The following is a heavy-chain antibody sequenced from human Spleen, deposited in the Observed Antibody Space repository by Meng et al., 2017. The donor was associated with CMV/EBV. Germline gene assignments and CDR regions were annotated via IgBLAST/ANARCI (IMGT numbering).Heavy chain of an antibody. V-gene: IGHV3-33*06. CDR2: IWYDGSNK. J-gene: IGHJ4*02. CDR1: RFNFSDYG. Sequence: CGGSRFNFSDYGMHWVRQAPGKGLEWVAVIWYDGSNKYYADSVKGRFTISRDNSKNTLYLQMNSLRAEDTAVYYCAKDRRIWFGEPDYWGQGTLVTVSS. CDR3: AKDRRIWFGEPDY. D-gene: IGHD3-10*01.